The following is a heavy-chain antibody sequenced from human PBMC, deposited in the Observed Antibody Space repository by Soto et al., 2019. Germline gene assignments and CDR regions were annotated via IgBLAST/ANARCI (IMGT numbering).Heavy chain of an antibody. CDR1: GFSFSPYG. D-gene: IGHD3-3*01. CDR2: FCYDGTNK. V-gene: IGHV3-33*01. Sequence: PVGSLRLPCAAPGFSFSPYGMPWVRQPPGMGLEWVAIFCYDGTNKYYAESVKGPFTNSRDNSKNTLSLQMSSLRPDNTDVSYCARDRRRFSFGPKNYFFSGGHGTLVTLSS. CDR3: ARDRRRFSFGPKNYFFS. J-gene: IGHJ4*01.